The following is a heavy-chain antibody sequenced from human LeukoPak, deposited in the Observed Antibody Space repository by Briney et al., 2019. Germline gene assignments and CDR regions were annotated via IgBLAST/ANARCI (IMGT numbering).Heavy chain of an antibody. Sequence: ASVKVSCKASGYTFTSYDINWVRQATGQGLEWMGWMNPNSGNTGYAQKFQGRVTITRNTSISTAYMELSSLRSEDTAVYYCARASEYKWNSYYYYMDVWGKGTTVTVSS. D-gene: IGHD1-20*01. CDR1: GYTFTSYD. CDR2: MNPNSGNT. J-gene: IGHJ6*03. CDR3: ARASEYKWNSYYYYMDV. V-gene: IGHV1-8*03.